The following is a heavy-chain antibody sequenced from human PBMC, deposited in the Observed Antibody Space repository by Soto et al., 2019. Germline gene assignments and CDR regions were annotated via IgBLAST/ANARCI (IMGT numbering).Heavy chain of an antibody. V-gene: IGHV4-34*01. CDR1: GGSFNGYY. D-gene: IGHD6-13*01. CDR3: ARARRGYSSSWYNWFDS. J-gene: IGHJ5*01. Sequence: SETLSLTCVVYGGSFNGYYWSWIRQPPGQGLEWIGEIHHSGGTNYNPSLKGRVTISVDTSKSQFSLELSSVTAADTSVYYCARARRGYSSSWYNWFDSWGQGTLVTVSS. CDR2: IHHSGGT.